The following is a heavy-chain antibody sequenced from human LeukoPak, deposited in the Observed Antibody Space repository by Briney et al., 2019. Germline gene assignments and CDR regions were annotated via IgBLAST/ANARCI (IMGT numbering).Heavy chain of an antibody. Sequence: SVNVSCKKSVYPFTTWEINWVRQAAGQGLEWMGWVHPNSGNTAYAQKFQGRVTMTRDTSISTAYMELSGLRSDDTAVYFCARGPRNDPWGQGTLVTVSS. CDR3: ARGPRNDP. CDR1: VYPFTTWE. J-gene: IGHJ5*02. CDR2: VHPNSGNT. D-gene: IGHD1-14*01. V-gene: IGHV1-8*01.